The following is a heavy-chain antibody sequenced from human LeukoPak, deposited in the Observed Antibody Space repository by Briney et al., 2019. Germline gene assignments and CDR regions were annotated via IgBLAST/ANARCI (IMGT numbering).Heavy chain of an antibody. D-gene: IGHD3-10*01. J-gene: IGHJ4*02. CDR2: IHYSGST. CDR1: GYSINGYS. Sequence: PSETLSLTCSVYGYSINGYSGSWLRQPPGMGLEWIGYIHYSGSTTYNPSLKSRVTISVDPSKQLFSLALTSVTAADTAVYYCARGQGSVRSWVLYYWGQGTLVTVSS. V-gene: IGHV4-59*01. CDR3: ARGQGSVRSWVLYY.